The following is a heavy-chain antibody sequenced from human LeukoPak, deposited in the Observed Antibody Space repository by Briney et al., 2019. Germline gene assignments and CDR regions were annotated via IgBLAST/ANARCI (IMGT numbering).Heavy chain of an antibody. CDR1: GFTFSSYAM. Sequence: GSLRLSCAASGFTFSSYAMTWVRQPPGKGLEWIGEVYHSGSTNYNPSLKSRVTISVDKSNNQFSLELSSVTAADTAVYYCARDLPGSGVNFDQWGQGTLVTVSS. J-gene: IGHJ4*02. D-gene: IGHD3-10*01. CDR2: VYHSGST. CDR3: ARDLPGSGVNFDQ. V-gene: IGHV4-4*02.